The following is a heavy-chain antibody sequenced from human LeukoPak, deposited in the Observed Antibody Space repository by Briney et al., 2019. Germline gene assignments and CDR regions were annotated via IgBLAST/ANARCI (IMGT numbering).Heavy chain of an antibody. CDR3: ARDRDIVVVPAAHPNYFDY. CDR2: ISRSGTYK. D-gene: IGHD2-2*01. V-gene: IGHV3-21*01. J-gene: IGHJ4*02. Sequence: NSGESLRLSCAASGFTFSDYGMNWVRQAPGKGLEWVSSISRSGTYKNYADSVKGRFTLSRDNAKNLMILQMNSLRAEDTAVYYCARDRDIVVVPAAHPNYFDYWGQGTLVTVSS. CDR1: GFTFSDYG.